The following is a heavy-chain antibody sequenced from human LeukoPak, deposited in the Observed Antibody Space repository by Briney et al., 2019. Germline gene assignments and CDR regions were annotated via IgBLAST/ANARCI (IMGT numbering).Heavy chain of an antibody. D-gene: IGHD3-16*01. J-gene: IGHJ3*02. CDR2: IYYSGST. CDR3: ARGVMITFGGVLDAFDI. Sequence: SETLSLTCTVSGGSISSYYWSWIRQPPGKGLEWIGYIYYSGSTNYNPSLKSRVTISVDTSKNQFSLKLSSVTAADTAVYYCARGVMITFGGVLDAFDIWGQGTMVTVSS. CDR1: GGSISSYY. V-gene: IGHV4-59*01.